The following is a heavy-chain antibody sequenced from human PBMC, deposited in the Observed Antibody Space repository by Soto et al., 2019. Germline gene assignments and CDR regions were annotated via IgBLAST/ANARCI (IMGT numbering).Heavy chain of an antibody. CDR2: IYYSGST. J-gene: IGHJ4*02. V-gene: IGHV4-31*03. Sequence: SETLSLTCTVSGGSISSGGYYWSWIRQHPGKGLEWIGYIYYSGSTYYNPSLKSRVTISVDTSKNQFSLKLSSVTVADTAVYYCARERRRFGELYYFDYWGQGTLVTVSS. CDR3: ARERRRFGELYYFDY. D-gene: IGHD3-10*01. CDR1: GGSISSGGYY.